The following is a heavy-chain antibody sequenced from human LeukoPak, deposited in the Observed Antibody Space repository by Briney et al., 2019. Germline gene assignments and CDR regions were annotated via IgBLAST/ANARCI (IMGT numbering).Heavy chain of an antibody. J-gene: IGHJ3*02. CDR3: ARGQDAFDI. CDR1: GGSLSGYY. V-gene: IGHV4-34*01. CDR2: INHSGST. Sequence: PSETLSLTCAVYGGSLSGYYWSWIRQPPGKGLEWIGEINHSGSTNSNPSLKSRVTISVDTSKNQFSLKLSSVTAADTAVYYCARGQDAFDIWGQGTMVTVSS.